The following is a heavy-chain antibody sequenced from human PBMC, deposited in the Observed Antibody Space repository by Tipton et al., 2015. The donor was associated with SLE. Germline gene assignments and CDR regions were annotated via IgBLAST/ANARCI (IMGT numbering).Heavy chain of an antibody. J-gene: IGHJ3*02. D-gene: IGHD5-12*01. CDR1: GFTFGDYA. CDR2: IRSKAYGGTT. Sequence: RSLRLSCTASGFTFGDYAMSWFRQAPGKGLEWVGFIRSKAYGGTTEYAASVKGRFTITRDDSKSIAYLQMNSLKTEDTAVYYCTRDRATLGFDIWGQGTMVTVSS. CDR3: TRDRATLGFDI. V-gene: IGHV3-49*03.